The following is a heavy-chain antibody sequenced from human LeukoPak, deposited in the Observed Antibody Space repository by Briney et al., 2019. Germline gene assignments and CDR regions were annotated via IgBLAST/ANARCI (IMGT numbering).Heavy chain of an antibody. CDR2: ISYDGSNK. V-gene: IGHV3-30-3*01. CDR3: ARAHYYDSSGYSNFDY. Sequence: GGSLRLSCAASGFTFSSYAMSWVRQAPGKGLEWVAVISYDGSNKYYADSVKGRFTISRDNSKNTLYLQMNSLRAEDTAVYYCARAHYYDSSGYSNFDYWGQGTLVTVSS. D-gene: IGHD3-22*01. CDR1: GFTFSSYA. J-gene: IGHJ4*02.